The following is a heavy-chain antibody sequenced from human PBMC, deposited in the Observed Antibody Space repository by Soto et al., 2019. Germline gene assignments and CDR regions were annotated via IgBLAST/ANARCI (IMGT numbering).Heavy chain of an antibody. CDR3: ASTLLWFGEYPNWFDP. J-gene: IGHJ5*02. CDR1: GYTFTSYA. D-gene: IGHD3-10*01. V-gene: IGHV1-3*01. CDR2: INAGNGNT. Sequence: ASVKVSCKASGYTFTSYAMHWVRQAPGQRFEWMGWINAGNGNTKYSQKFQGRVTITRDTSASTAYMELSSLRSEDTAVYYCASTLLWFGEYPNWFDPWGQGTLVTVS.